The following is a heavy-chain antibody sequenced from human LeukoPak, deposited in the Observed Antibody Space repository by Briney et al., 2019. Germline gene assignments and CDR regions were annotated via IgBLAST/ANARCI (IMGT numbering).Heavy chain of an antibody. CDR2: IYYSGST. Sequence: SETLSLTCIVSGGSISSYYWSWIRQPPGKGLEGIGYIYYSGSTNYNSSLKSRVTISVDTSKNQFSLKLSSVTAADTAVYYCASPSIAARRGGIYFDYWGQGTLVTVSS. CDR1: GGSISSYY. D-gene: IGHD6-6*01. V-gene: IGHV4-59*01. CDR3: ASPSIAARRGGIYFDY. J-gene: IGHJ4*02.